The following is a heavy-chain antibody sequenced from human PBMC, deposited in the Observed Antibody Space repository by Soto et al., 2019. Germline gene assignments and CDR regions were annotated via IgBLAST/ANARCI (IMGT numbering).Heavy chain of an antibody. CDR2: IFPQSGAT. D-gene: IGHD2-15*01. V-gene: IGHV1-2*02. CDR1: GYTFSDYN. J-gene: IGHJ4*02. CDR3: ARESSTWNQSCSQTPCALDQ. Sequence: QVQLVQSGAEVKKPGASVRVSCKSSGYTFSDYNVHWVRQAPGQGLEWLGWIFPQSGATKYTQRLQGRVTMPRDTSISAFYMELSGLRSDDTAAYYCARESSTWNQSCSQTPCALDQWGQGTLVIVSS.